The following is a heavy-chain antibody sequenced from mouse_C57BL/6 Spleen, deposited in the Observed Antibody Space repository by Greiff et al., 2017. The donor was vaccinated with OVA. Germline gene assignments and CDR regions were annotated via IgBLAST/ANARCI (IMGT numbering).Heavy chain of an antibody. V-gene: IGHV5-17*01. CDR1: GFTFSDYG. CDR3: ARLIWDY. CDR2: ISSGSSTI. J-gene: IGHJ2*01. Sequence: EVHLVESGGGLVKPGGSLKLSCAASGFTFSDYGMHWVRQAPEKGLEWVAYISSGSSTIYYADTVKGRFTISRDNAKNTLFLQMTSLRSEDTAMYYCARLIWDYWGQGTTLTVSS.